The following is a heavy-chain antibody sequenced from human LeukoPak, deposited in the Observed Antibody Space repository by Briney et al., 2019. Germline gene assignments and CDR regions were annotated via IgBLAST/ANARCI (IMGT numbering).Heavy chain of an antibody. CDR3: AISVYCGGDCHELSDAFDI. J-gene: IGHJ3*02. CDR1: GYTFTSYY. Sequence: ASVKVSCKASGYTFTSYYIHWVRQAPGQGLEWMGIINPIDDSTRYAQKFQGRVTVTRDTSTSTVYMELSSLRSEDTAVYYCAISVYCGGDCHELSDAFDIWGQGTMVTVSS. D-gene: IGHD2-21*01. V-gene: IGHV1-46*01. CDR2: INPIDDST.